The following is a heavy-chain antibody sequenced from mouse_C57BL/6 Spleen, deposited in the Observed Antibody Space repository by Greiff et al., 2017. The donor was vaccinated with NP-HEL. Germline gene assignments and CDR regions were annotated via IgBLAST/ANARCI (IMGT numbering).Heavy chain of an antibody. V-gene: IGHV1-82*01. D-gene: IGHD2-12*01. Sequence: VQGVESGPELVKPGASVKISCKASGYAFSSSWMNWVKQRPGKGLEWIGRIYPGDGDTNYNGKFKGKATLTADKSSSTAYMQLSSLTSEDSAVYFCASYEYFDVWGTGTTVTVSS. CDR1: GYAFSSSW. J-gene: IGHJ1*03. CDR3: ASYEYFDV. CDR2: IYPGDGDT.